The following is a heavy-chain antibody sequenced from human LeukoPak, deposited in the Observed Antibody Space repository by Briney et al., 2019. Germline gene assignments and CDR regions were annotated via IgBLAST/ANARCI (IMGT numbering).Heavy chain of an antibody. V-gene: IGHV4-59*01. Sequence: SETLSLTCTVSGGSINSYYWTWIRQPPGKGLEWIGYTSYSGATSYNPSLKSRVTISEDTSKNQFYLRLSSMTAADTAIYYCAAGGYYGSGAFHIWGLGTMVTVSS. CDR3: AAGGYYGSGAFHI. J-gene: IGHJ3*02. CDR1: GGSINSYY. CDR2: TSYSGAT. D-gene: IGHD3-10*01.